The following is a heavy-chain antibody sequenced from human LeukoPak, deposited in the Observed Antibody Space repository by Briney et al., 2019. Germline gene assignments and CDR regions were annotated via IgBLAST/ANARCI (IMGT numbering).Heavy chain of an antibody. V-gene: IGHV3-74*01. CDR2: INSAGSRT. CDR1: GFIFRSYW. D-gene: IGHD4-17*01. CDR3: ARGDPTVTTTGSGGLDI. Sequence: GGSLTVTCPASGFIFRSYWMHGVRLPPGKGLVWVSRINSAGSRTSYVGLVKCRFTISRDNAKNTLYLQMNSLRAEDTAVYYCARGDPTVTTTGSGGLDIGGQGTRVTVAS. J-gene: IGHJ3*02.